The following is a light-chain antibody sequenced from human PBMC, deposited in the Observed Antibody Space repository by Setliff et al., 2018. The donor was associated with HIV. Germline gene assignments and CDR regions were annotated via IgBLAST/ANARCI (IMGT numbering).Light chain of an antibody. J-gene: IGLJ2*01. CDR1: TSDIGGYNL. V-gene: IGLV2-14*03. CDR3: SSYTSRSTLI. Sequence: QSALTQPASLSGSPGQSITISCTGTTSDIGGYNLVSWYQQHPGKAPKLLIYAVTKRPSGVSARFSASKSGNTASLTISGLQDEDEADYYCSSYTSRSTLIFGGGTKVTVL. CDR2: AVT.